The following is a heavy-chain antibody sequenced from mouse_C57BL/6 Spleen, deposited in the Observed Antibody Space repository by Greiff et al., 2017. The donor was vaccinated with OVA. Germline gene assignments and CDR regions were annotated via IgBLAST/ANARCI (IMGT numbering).Heavy chain of an antibody. J-gene: IGHJ4*01. CDR2: ISSGGSYT. D-gene: IGHD1-1*01. CDR1: GFTFSSYG. Sequence: EVQVVESGGDLVKPGGSLKLSCAASGFTFSSYGMSWVRQTPDKRLEWVATISSGGSYTYYPASVKGRFTISRDNAKNTLYLQMSSLKSEDTAMYYCARPVSTVVATDAMDYWGQGTSVTVAS. CDR3: ARPVSTVVATDAMDY. V-gene: IGHV5-6*01.